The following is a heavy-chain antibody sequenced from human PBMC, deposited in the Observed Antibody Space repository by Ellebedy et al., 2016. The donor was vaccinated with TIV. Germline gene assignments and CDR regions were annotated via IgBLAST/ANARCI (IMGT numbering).Heavy chain of an antibody. Sequence: GESLKISCAASGFTFSSYGMHWVRQAPGKGLEWVAVIWYDGSNKYYADSVKGRFTISRDNSKNTLYVQMNSLRAEDTAVYYCARDLLKYSGYGPFDYWGQGTLVTVSS. D-gene: IGHD5-12*01. V-gene: IGHV3-33*01. CDR1: GFTFSSYG. CDR3: ARDLLKYSGYGPFDY. CDR2: IWYDGSNK. J-gene: IGHJ4*02.